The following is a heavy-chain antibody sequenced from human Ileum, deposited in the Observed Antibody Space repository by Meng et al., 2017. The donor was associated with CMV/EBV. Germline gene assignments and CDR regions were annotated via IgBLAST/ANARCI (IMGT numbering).Heavy chain of an antibody. D-gene: IGHD1-26*01. CDR1: GLPCSNSN. CDR3: ARYTSTYRDY. Sequence: VHVGGGGGGLGKPGAARGFSCGAFGLPCSNSNMNWVRWAREERLEGVSSITSGSSIFYADSVKGRFTSSRDNAKNLYFLQMDSLRADDTAVYYCARYTSTYRDYWGQGTLVTVSS. CDR2: ITSGSSI. J-gene: IGHJ4*02. V-gene: IGHV3-21*06.